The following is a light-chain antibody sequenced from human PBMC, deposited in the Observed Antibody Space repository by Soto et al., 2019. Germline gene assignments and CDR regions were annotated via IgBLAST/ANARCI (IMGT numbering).Light chain of an antibody. V-gene: IGKV2-30*02. CDR2: EVS. CDR3: MQGTHSKT. CDR1: QSLVHSDGNTY. Sequence: DVVMTQSPLSLSVTLGQPASISCRSSQSLVHSDGNTYLHWFQQRPGQSPRRLIYEVSNRDSGVPDRFSGSGSGTDFTLKISRVEAEDVGVYYCMQGTHSKTFGQGTKVDIK. J-gene: IGKJ2*01.